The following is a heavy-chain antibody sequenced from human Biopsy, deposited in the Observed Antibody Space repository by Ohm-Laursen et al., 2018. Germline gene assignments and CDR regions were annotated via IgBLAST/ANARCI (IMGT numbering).Heavy chain of an antibody. CDR3: AKDRYNYTPIGGFSMDV. CDR1: GFSFSSYG. J-gene: IGHJ6*02. CDR2: ISDDGRNK. V-gene: IGHV3-30*18. Sequence: SLRLSCAASGFSFSSYGMHWVRQAPGKGLEWVAVISDDGRNKYYLDSVRGRFTISRDNSRDTLYLQMSSLRAEDTAVYYCAKDRYNYTPIGGFSMDVWGQGTTVTVSS. D-gene: IGHD5-18*01.